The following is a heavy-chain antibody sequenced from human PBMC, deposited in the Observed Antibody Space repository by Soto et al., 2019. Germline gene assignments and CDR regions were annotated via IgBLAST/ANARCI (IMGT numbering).Heavy chain of an antibody. J-gene: IGHJ6*04. Sequence: GGSLRLSCAASGFTFSSYWMHWVRQAPGKGLVWVSRINSDGSSTSYADSVKGRFTISRDNSKNTLYLQMNSLRAEDTAVYYCAKDAGDILTGYYPTDVWGKGATVTVSS. CDR1: GFTFSSYW. CDR2: INSDGSST. V-gene: IGHV3-74*01. CDR3: AKDAGDILTGYYPTDV. D-gene: IGHD3-9*01.